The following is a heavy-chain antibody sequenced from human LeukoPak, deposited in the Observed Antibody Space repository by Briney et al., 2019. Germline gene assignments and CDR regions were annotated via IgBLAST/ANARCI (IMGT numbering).Heavy chain of an antibody. D-gene: IGHD2-2*01. Sequence: SETLSLTCTVSGGSISSYYWSWIRQPPGKGLEWIGYIYYSGSTNYNPSLKSRVTISVDTSKNQFSLKLSSVTAADTAVYYCARGRDIVVVPAEMDVWGKGTTVTVSS. CDR2: IYYSGST. J-gene: IGHJ6*04. V-gene: IGHV4-59*01. CDR3: ARGRDIVVVPAEMDV. CDR1: GGSISSYY.